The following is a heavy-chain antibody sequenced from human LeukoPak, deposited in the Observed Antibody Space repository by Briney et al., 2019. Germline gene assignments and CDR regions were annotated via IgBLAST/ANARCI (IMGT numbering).Heavy chain of an antibody. V-gene: IGHV3-48*02. CDR2: VSRSSGTI. CDR1: VFIHSSYS. J-gene: IGHJ4*02. CDR3: ARDPSPGTTVVTYN. D-gene: IGHD4-23*01. Sequence: GGCLRLSRACSVFIHSSYSMNYARQAPGKALEGVSNVSRSSGTIYYADSVKGRFTISRDDAKNSLYLQMNNLRDEDTAVYYCARDPSPGTTVVTYNWGQRTLVTVSS.